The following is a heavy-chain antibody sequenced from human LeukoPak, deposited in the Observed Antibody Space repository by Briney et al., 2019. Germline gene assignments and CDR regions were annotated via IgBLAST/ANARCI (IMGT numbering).Heavy chain of an antibody. Sequence: SETLSLTCTVSGGSISSYYWSWIRQPPGKGLEWIGYIYYSGSTNYNPSLKSRVTISVDTSKNQFSLKLKSATAADTAVYYCARGGDVAVYWGQGTLVTVSS. CDR1: GGSISSYY. J-gene: IGHJ4*02. CDR3: ARGGDVAVY. D-gene: IGHD5-12*01. V-gene: IGHV4-59*01. CDR2: IYYSGST.